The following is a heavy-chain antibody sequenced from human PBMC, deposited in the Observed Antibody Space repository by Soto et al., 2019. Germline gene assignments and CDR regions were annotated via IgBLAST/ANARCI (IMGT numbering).Heavy chain of an antibody. D-gene: IGHD2-8*01. V-gene: IGHV3-23*01. CDR2: ISGSGGST. CDR1: GFTFSSYA. Sequence: LRLSCAASGFTFSSYAMSWVRQAPGKGLEWVSAISGSGGSTYYADSVKGRFTISRDNSKNTLYLQMNSLRAEDTAVYYCAKAPLGYCTNGVCHTHFDYWGQGTMVAVSS. J-gene: IGHJ4*02. CDR3: AKAPLGYCTNGVCHTHFDY.